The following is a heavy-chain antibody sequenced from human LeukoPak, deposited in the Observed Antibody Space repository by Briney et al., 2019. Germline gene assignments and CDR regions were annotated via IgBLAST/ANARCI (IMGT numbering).Heavy chain of an antibody. Sequence: GGSLRLSCAASGFTFSSYAMNWVRQAPGKGLEYVSSISYNGGSTYYANSVKGRFTISRDNSKNTLYLQMGSLRAEDMAVYYCARLAGGSYSDYWGQGTVVIVSS. J-gene: IGHJ4*02. CDR1: GFTFSSYA. CDR3: ARLAGGSYSDY. CDR2: ISYNGGST. V-gene: IGHV3-64*01. D-gene: IGHD1-26*01.